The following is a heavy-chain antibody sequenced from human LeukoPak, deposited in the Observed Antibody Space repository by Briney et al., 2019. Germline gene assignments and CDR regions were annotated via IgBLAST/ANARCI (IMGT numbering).Heavy chain of an antibody. V-gene: IGHV3-21*01. CDR1: GFTFSSYS. Sequence: GGSLRLSCAASGFTFSSYSMNWVRQAPGKGLEWVSSISSSSSYIYYADSVKGRFTISRDNAKNSLYLQMNSLRAEDTAVYYCARDSYGWHDRWDYWGLGTQVIVSS. D-gene: IGHD3-16*01. J-gene: IGHJ4*02. CDR3: ARDSYGWHDRWDY. CDR2: ISSSSSYI.